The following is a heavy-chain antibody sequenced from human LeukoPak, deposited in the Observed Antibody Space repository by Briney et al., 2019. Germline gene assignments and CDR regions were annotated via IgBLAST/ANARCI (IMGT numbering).Heavy chain of an antibody. CDR2: ITYDGSNK. J-gene: IGHJ4*02. Sequence: GGSLRLSCAASGFTFSSYAMHWVRQAPGKGLEWVAVITYDGSNKNYADSVKGRFTISRDNSKNTLYLEMNSLRPEDTAVYYCARDGLTTVTIDYWGQGTLVTVSS. D-gene: IGHD4-17*01. CDR3: ARDGLTTVTIDY. CDR1: GFTFSSYA. V-gene: IGHV3-30-3*01.